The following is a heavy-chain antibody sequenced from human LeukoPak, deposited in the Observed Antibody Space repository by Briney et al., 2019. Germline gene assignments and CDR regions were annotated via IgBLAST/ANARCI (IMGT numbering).Heavy chain of an antibody. Sequence: PGGSLRLSCAASGFTFDDYAMHWVWQAPGKGLEWVSGISWNSGSIGYADSVKGRFTISRDNAKNSLYLEMNSLRAEDTALYHCAKDRYYDSSGYFDYWGQGTLVTVSS. CDR2: ISWNSGSI. J-gene: IGHJ4*02. D-gene: IGHD3-22*01. V-gene: IGHV3-9*01. CDR1: GFTFDDYA. CDR3: AKDRYYDSSGYFDY.